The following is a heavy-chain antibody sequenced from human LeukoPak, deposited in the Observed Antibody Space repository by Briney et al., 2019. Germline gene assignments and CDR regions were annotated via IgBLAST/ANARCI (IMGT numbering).Heavy chain of an antibody. CDR2: INHSGST. J-gene: IGHJ4*02. CDR3: ARTNVIYCSGGSCYSRVANYFDY. CDR1: GGSFSGYY. Sequence: PSETLSLTCAVYGGSFSGYYWSWIRQPPGKGLEWIGEINHSGSTNYNPSLKSRVTISVDTSKNQFSLKLSSVTAADTAVYYCARTNVIYCSGGSCYSRVANYFDYWGQGTLVTVS. V-gene: IGHV4-34*01. D-gene: IGHD2-15*01.